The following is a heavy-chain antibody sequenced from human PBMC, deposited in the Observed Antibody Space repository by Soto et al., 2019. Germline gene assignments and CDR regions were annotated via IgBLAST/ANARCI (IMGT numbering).Heavy chain of an antibody. CDR1: GFTFSSSA. D-gene: IGHD1-26*01. J-gene: IGHJ4*02. Sequence: EVQLLESGGGLVQPGGSLRLSCTVSGFTFSSSAMNWVRQAPGKGLEWVSVISGSGGSTYYADSVKGRFTISRDNSKNTLYLQIDSLGADETAVYYCVKTMGVPPPYSFDFWGQGTLVTVSS. V-gene: IGHV3-23*01. CDR3: VKTMGVPPPYSFDF. CDR2: ISGSGGST.